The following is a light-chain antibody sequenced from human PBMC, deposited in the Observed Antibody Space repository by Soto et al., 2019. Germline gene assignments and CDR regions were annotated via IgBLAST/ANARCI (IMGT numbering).Light chain of an antibody. CDR1: SSDVGGHNY. Sequence: QSALTQPASVSGSPGQSITISCTGTSSDVGGHNYVSWYQQHPGKAPKLMIYEVSNRPSGVSNRFSGSKSGNTASLTISGLQAEDEADYYCSSYTSSLYVFGTGTKLTVL. CDR2: EVS. J-gene: IGLJ1*01. CDR3: SSYTSSLYV. V-gene: IGLV2-14*01.